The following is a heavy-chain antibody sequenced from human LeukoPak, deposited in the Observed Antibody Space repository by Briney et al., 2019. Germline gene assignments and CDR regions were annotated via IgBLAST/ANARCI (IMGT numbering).Heavy chain of an antibody. D-gene: IGHD5-24*01. J-gene: IGHJ4*02. CDR1: GGSISSSSYY. V-gene: IGHV4-39*07. CDR3: ARVYGYNFYYFDY. CDR2: IYYSGNT. Sequence: SETLSLTCTVSGGSISSSSYYWGWIRQPPGKGLEWIGSIYYSGNTNYNPSLKSRATISVDTSKNQFSLKLTSVTAADTAVYYCARVYGYNFYYFDYWGQGILVTVSS.